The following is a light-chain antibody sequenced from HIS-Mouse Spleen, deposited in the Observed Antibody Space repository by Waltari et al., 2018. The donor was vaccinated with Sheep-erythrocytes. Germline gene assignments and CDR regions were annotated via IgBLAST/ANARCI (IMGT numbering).Light chain of an antibody. J-gene: IGLJ1*01. CDR3: SSYTSSSTLYV. V-gene: IGLV2-11*01. Sequence: QSALTQPRSVSGSPGQSVTLPCTGTSSDVGGSNYFSWYQQHPGKAPNLMSYDVSKRPSGVPDRFSGSKSGNTASLTISGLQAEDEADYYCSSYTSSSTLYVFGTGTKVTVL. CDR1: SSDVGGSNY. CDR2: DVS.